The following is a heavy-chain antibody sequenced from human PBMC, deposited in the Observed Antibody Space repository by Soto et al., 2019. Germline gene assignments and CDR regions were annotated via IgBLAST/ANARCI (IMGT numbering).Heavy chain of an antibody. V-gene: IGHV1-69*06. D-gene: IGHD1-1*01. CDR1: GGTFSNSA. CDR2: IMPIFRTP. Sequence: QVQLEQSGAEVKKPGSSVKVSCKTSGGTFSNSAISWVRQAPGRGLAWMGGIMPIFRTPDYAQKFQERVTMTVDKSTSTDDMELRGQRSDDTAVYYCARDKDRLQLGGNYYYNVDVWSQWTTVPVSS. CDR3: ARDKDRLQLGGNYYYNVDV. J-gene: IGHJ6*02.